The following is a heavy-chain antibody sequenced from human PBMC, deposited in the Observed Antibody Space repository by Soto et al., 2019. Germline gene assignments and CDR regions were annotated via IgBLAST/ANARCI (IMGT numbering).Heavy chain of an antibody. CDR2: IKPSGGST. CDR3: AREGESVVVGNWFDP. J-gene: IGHJ5*02. Sequence: ASVKVSCKASGYTFTSYYMHWVRQAPGQGLEWMGIIKPSGGSTSYAQKFQGRVTMTRDTSTSTVYMELSSLRSEDTAVYYCAREGESVVVGNWFDPWGQGTLVTVSS. V-gene: IGHV1-46*01. D-gene: IGHD3-22*01. CDR1: GYTFTSYY.